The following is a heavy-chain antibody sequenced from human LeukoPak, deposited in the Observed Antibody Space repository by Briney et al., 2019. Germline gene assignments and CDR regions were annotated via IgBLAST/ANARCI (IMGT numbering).Heavy chain of an antibody. J-gene: IGHJ4*02. V-gene: IGHV3-33*06. CDR3: AKGGDFGDYPTTYYFDY. CDR2: ICYDGTNK. D-gene: IGHD4-17*01. Sequence: GGSLRLSCAASGFTFRICAMHWVRQAPGKGPEWVAAICYDGTNKYYVVSVKGRFTISRDNSKNTLSLQMNSLRVEDTAVYYCAKGGDFGDYPTTYYFDYWGQGALVTVSS. CDR1: GFTFRICA.